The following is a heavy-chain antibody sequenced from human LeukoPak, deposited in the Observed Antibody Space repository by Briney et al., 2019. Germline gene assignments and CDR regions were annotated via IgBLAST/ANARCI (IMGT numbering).Heavy chain of an antibody. J-gene: IGHJ4*02. CDR3: AYTNQLTY. Sequence: PGGSLTLSCAASGLSFSGQWMNWVRQAPGQGLEWVANIKYDGSYAYYADSVKGRFTISRDNAKNSLSLQMNYLRAGDTAIYYCAYTNQLTYWGQGTLVTVSS. CDR1: GLSFSGQW. CDR2: IKYDGSYA. D-gene: IGHD3-16*01. V-gene: IGHV3-7*01.